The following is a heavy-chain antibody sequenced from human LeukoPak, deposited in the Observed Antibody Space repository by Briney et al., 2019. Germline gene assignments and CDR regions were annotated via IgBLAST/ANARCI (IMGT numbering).Heavy chain of an antibody. CDR1: GFSVTSFY. D-gene: IGHD2-21*02. CDR2: IYTGRTT. J-gene: IGHJ4*02. CDR3: ASGGPVTASSFDF. V-gene: IGHV3-66*01. Sequence: PGGSLRLSCAVSGFSVTSFYMSWVLQAPGKGLECVSIIYTGRTTKYADTVKGRFTISRDNSNNILYLQMNSLRAEDTAIYYCASGGPVTASSFDFWGQGTLVTVSS.